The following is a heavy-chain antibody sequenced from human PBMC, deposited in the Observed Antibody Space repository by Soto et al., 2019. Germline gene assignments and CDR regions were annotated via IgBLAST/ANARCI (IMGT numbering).Heavy chain of an antibody. CDR1: GGSISSSRYY. Sequence: QLQLQESGPGLVKPSETLSLTCTVSGGSISSSRYYWGWIRQPPGKGLEWIGSIYYSGSTYYNPSLQSRVTISVDTSKNQFSLKLSSVHAADTAVYYCARLLRDYGSGSYYFDYWGQGTLVPVSS. D-gene: IGHD3-10*01. V-gene: IGHV4-39*01. J-gene: IGHJ4*02. CDR2: IYYSGST. CDR3: ARLLRDYGSGSYYFDY.